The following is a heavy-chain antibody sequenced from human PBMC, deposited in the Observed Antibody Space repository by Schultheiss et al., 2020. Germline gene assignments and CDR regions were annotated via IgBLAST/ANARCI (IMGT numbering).Heavy chain of an antibody. CDR2: INSDGSST. D-gene: IGHD3-9*01. CDR1: GFTFNSYG. J-gene: IGHJ6*02. CDR3: AREGYYDILTGLYGMDV. V-gene: IGHV3-74*01. Sequence: GGSLRLSCAASGFTFNSYGMHWVRQAPGKGLEWVSRINSDGSSTSYADSVKGRFTISRDNAKNTLYLQMNSLRAEDTAVYYCAREGYYDILTGLYGMDVWGQGTTVTVS.